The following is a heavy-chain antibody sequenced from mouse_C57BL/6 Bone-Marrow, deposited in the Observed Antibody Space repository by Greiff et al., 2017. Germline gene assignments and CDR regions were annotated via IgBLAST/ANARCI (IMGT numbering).Heavy chain of an antibody. CDR3: ARLGAQTYYAMDY. Sequence: VQLKQPGAELVKPGASVKMSCKASGYTFTSYWITWLTQRPGQGLEWIGDIYPGSGSTNYNEKFKSKATLTVDTSSSTAYMQLSSLTSADSAVYYSARLGAQTYYAMDYWGQGTSVTASS. D-gene: IGHD1-3*01. V-gene: IGHV1-55*01. CDR1: GYTFTSYW. J-gene: IGHJ4*01. CDR2: IYPGSGST.